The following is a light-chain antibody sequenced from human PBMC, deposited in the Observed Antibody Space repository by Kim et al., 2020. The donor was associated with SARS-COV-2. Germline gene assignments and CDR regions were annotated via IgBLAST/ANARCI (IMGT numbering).Light chain of an antibody. V-gene: IGKV1-8*01. J-gene: IGKJ1*01. CDR3: QQYYTYPRT. CDR2: AES. Sequence: ASTGDRVTITCRASQDISSYLAWYQQKPGKAPKLLIYAESTLQGGVPSRFSGTGSGTDFTLTISCLQSEDFATYHCQQYYTYPRTFGQGTKVDIK. CDR1: QDISSY.